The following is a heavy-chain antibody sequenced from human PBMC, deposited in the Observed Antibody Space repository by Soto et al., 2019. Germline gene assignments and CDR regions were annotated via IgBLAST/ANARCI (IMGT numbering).Heavy chain of an antibody. Sequence: LGESLKISCKSYGYCFTTYWIAWVRQMPGKGLEWMGSIHPGESDTRYSPSFQGQVTISADRSITTAYLQWSSLKASDTAMYYCARHEATYYNFYGMDVWGQGTTVTVSS. CDR2: IHPGESDT. J-gene: IGHJ6*02. CDR1: GYCFTTYW. CDR3: ARHEATYYNFYGMDV. V-gene: IGHV5-51*01.